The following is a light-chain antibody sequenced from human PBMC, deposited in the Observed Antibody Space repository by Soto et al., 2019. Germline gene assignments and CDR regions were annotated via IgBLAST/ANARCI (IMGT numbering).Light chain of an antibody. CDR2: DDS. Sequence: SYELTQPPSVSVAPGQPARITCGGNNIGGKSVHWYQQKPGQAPVLVVYDDSDRPSGIPDRFSGSNSGDTATLTIRRVEAGDEADYYCHVWDSSSDHYVFGTGTKVTVL. V-gene: IGLV3-21*02. CDR1: NIGGKS. CDR3: HVWDSSSDHYV. J-gene: IGLJ1*01.